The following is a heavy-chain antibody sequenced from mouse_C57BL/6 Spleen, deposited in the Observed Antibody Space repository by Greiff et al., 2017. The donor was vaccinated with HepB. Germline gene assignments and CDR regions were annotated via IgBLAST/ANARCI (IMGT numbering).Heavy chain of an antibody. CDR2: INPNNGGT. V-gene: IGHV1-18*01. CDR1: GYTFTDYN. D-gene: IGHD2-2*01. Sequence: EVKLQQSGPELVKPGASVKIPCKASGYTFTDYNMDWVKQSHGKSLEWIGDINPNNGGTIYNQKFKGKATLTVDKSSSTAYMELRSLTSEDTAVYYCARNGYDGGGYWYFDVWGTGTTVTVSS. J-gene: IGHJ1*03. CDR3: ARNGYDGGGYWYFDV.